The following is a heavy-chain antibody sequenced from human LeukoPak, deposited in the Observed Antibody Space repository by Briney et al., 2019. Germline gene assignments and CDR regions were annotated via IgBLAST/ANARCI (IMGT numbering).Heavy chain of an antibody. J-gene: IGHJ3*02. D-gene: IGHD3-22*01. V-gene: IGHV1-69*04. Sequence: SVKVSCTASGGTFSSYAISWVRQAPGQGLEWMGRIIPILGIANYAQKFQGRVTITADKSTSTAYMELSSLRSEDTAVYDCARDPHYGSSEHVAFDIWGQGTMVTVSS. CDR2: IIPILGIA. CDR3: ARDPHYGSSEHVAFDI. CDR1: GGTFSSYA.